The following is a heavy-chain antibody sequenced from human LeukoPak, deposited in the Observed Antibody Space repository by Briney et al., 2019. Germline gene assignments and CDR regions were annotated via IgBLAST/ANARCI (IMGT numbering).Heavy chain of an antibody. D-gene: IGHD2-2*01. J-gene: IGHJ4*02. CDR3: TRTSYADY. CDR1: GXTLGDYA. Sequence: GGSLRLSCTASGXTLGDYAMSWVRQAPGKGLEWVGFSRSKAYGGTTEYAPSVKGRFTISRDDSKSIAYLQMNSLKTEDTAVYYCTRTSYADYWGQGTLVTVSS. V-gene: IGHV3-49*04. CDR2: SRSKAYGGTT.